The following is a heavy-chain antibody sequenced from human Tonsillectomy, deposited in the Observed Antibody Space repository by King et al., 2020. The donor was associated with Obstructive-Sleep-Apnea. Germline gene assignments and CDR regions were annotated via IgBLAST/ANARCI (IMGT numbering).Heavy chain of an antibody. CDR1: GFTFRTYG. CDR3: ARDGSPLYSSGWTSNSYYYYGLDV. CDR2: IWYDGNNK. V-gene: IGHV3-33*01. Sequence: VQLVESGGGVVQPGRSLRLSCAVSGFTFRTYGMHWVRQAPGKGLEWVAGIWYDGNNKYYGDSVKGRFTISRDNSKSTLYLQMNSLRAEETAVYYCARDGSPLYSSGWTSNSYYYYGLDVWGQGTTVTVSS. D-gene: IGHD6-19*01. J-gene: IGHJ6*02.